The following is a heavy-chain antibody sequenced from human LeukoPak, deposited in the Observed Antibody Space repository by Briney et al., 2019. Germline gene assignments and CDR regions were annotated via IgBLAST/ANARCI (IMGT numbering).Heavy chain of an antibody. CDR2: IIPIFGTA. CDR1: GGTFSSYA. CDR3: AREAMSAIEKGFDY. D-gene: IGHD2-8*01. V-gene: IGHV1-69*05. J-gene: IGHJ4*02. Sequence: GASVKVSCKASGGTFSSYAISWVRQAPGQGLEWMGGIIPIFGTASYAQKFQGRVTMTRDTSTSTVYTELSSLRSEDTAVYYCAREAMSAIEKGFDYWGQGTLVTVSS.